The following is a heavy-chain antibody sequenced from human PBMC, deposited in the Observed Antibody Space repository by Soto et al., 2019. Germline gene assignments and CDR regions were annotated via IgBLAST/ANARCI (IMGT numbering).Heavy chain of an antibody. J-gene: IGHJ5*02. CDR2: MYSTGST. D-gene: IGHD2-15*01. V-gene: IGHV4-39*01. CDR1: GDSIGSVKYH. CDR3: ARRPVRGGNSGAGFDP. Sequence: QVRLQESGPGLVKPSETLSLNCTVSGDSIGSVKYHWGWIRQSPGKGLEWIGSMYSTGSTQYNPSLKSRVTMSVDTSTNQFSLKLRSVTAADTAIYYCARRPVRGGNSGAGFDPWGQGTLVTVSS.